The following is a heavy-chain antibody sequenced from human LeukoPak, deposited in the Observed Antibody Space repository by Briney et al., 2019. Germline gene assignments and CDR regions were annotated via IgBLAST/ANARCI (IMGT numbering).Heavy chain of an antibody. V-gene: IGHV1-24*01. D-gene: IGHD2-2*02. Sequence: GASVTVSCKVSGYTLTELSMHWVRQAPGKGLEWMGGFDPEDGETIYAQKFQGRVTMTEDTSTDTAYMELSSLRSEDTAVYYCATVGGYCSSTSCYTTFDYWGQGTLVTVSS. CDR2: FDPEDGET. CDR1: GYTLTELS. J-gene: IGHJ4*02. CDR3: ATVGGYCSSTSCYTTFDY.